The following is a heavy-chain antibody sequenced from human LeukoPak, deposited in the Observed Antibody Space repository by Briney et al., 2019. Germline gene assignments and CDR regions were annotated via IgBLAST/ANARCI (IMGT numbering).Heavy chain of an antibody. J-gene: IGHJ4*02. CDR1: GGSIISSRNH. CDR2: VHYSGTA. CDR3: ARRLHYYDY. Sequence: SETLSLTCSVSGGSIISSRNHWDWIRQPPGKGLEWIASVHYSGTAYYNPSLRSRVTISVDTSKNQFSLKVTSVTAADTAAYYCARRLHYYDYWGQGTLVSVSS. D-gene: IGHD2-21*02. V-gene: IGHV4-39*01.